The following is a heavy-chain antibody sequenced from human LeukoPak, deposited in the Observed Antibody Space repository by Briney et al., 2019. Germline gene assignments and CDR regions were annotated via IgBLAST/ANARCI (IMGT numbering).Heavy chain of an antibody. D-gene: IGHD6-19*01. CDR2: ISYDGSNK. J-gene: IGHJ4*02. CDR1: GFTFSSYG. Sequence: GGSLRLSCAASGFTFSSYGMHWVRQAPGKGLEWVAVISYDGSNKYYADSVKGRFTISRDNSKNTLYLQMNSLRAEDTAVYYCAKDSYASVGYSSGWYIDYWGQGTLVTVSS. CDR3: AKDSYASVGYSSGWYIDY. V-gene: IGHV3-30*18.